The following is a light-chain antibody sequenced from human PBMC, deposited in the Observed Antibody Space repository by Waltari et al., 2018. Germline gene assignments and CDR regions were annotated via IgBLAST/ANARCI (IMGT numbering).Light chain of an antibody. CDR1: SPNLGTYY. Sequence: QSVLTQPPSASGTPGQRVTISCSGSSPNLGTYYVYWYQQLSGTAPKLLIYRNNARPSGVPDRFSGSKSGTSASLAITGLRSEDEAHYYCATWDDSLTGWVFGGGTKLAVL. J-gene: IGLJ3*02. CDR2: RNN. CDR3: ATWDDSLTGWV. V-gene: IGLV1-47*01.